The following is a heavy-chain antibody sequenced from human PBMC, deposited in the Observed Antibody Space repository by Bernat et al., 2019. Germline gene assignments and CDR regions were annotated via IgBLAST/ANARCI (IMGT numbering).Heavy chain of an antibody. CDR3: VRDANYRYLDY. Sequence: QVQLVESGGGMVQPGRSLRLSCAASGFTFSGYGMHWVRQAPGKGLEWVAVIWYDGSNKYYADSVKGRFTISRDNSKNTLYLQMDSLRAEDTAVYYCVRDANYRYLDYWGQGTLVTVSS. V-gene: IGHV3-33*01. J-gene: IGHJ4*02. D-gene: IGHD4/OR15-4a*01. CDR2: IWYDGSNK. CDR1: GFTFSGYG.